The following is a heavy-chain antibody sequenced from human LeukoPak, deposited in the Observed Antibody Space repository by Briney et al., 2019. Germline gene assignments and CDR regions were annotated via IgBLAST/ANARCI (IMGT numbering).Heavy chain of an antibody. CDR2: INSTSGDT. CDR1: GYTFTGYY. Sequence: GPSVNVSCTPSGYTFTGYYMNWVRQAPGHGLEGVGWINSTSGDTEHAQTFQGRVTMTSATSISRFYMDLTGLRCAAPAGYCSSSGRRGGYGLDVWGHGTAVIVSS. J-gene: IGHJ6*02. CDR3: SSGRRGGYGLDV. V-gene: IGHV1-2*02. D-gene: IGHD3-16*01.